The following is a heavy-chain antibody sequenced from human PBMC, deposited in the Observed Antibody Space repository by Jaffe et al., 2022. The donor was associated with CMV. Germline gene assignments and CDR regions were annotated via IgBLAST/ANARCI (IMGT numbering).Heavy chain of an antibody. J-gene: IGHJ4*02. CDR2: ISSSGSTI. Sequence: EVQLVESGGGLVQPGGSLRLSCAASGFTFSSYEMNWVRQAPGKGLEWVSYISSSGSTIYYADSVKGRFTISRDNAKNSLYLQMNSLRAEDTAVYYCARGGGLRFLEWLPLSGWGQGTLVTVSS. D-gene: IGHD3-3*01. CDR3: ARGGGLRFLEWLPLSG. V-gene: IGHV3-48*03. CDR1: GFTFSSYE.